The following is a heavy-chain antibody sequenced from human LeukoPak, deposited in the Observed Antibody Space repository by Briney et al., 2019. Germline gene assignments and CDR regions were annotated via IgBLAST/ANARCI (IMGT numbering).Heavy chain of an antibody. Sequence: ASVKVSCKASGYTFTSYGISWVRQAPGQGLEWMGWISAYNGNTNYAQKLQGRVTMTTDTSTSTAYMELRSLRSDDTAVYYCARAPRPYYYGSGSYSDYYYYMDVWGKGTTVTVSS. D-gene: IGHD3-10*01. CDR2: ISAYNGNT. V-gene: IGHV1-18*01. CDR3: ARAPRPYYYGSGSYSDYYYYMDV. J-gene: IGHJ6*03. CDR1: GYTFTSYG.